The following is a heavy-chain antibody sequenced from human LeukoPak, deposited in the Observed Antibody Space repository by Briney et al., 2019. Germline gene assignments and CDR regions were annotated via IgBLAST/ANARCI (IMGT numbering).Heavy chain of an antibody. CDR2: KKSDGSEK. D-gene: IGHD6-19*01. CDR3: AKLGPGRRGWPESFDY. CDR1: GFTFNSYW. J-gene: IGHJ4*02. V-gene: IGHV3-7*03. Sequence: GGSLRLSCAASGFTFNSYWKNWIRQAPGQGLERVANKKSDGSEKCYVDSVKGRFTICGDNSKNSLNIQMNSLRGEVTAVYYGAKLGPGRRGWPESFDYWGQGTLVTVSS.